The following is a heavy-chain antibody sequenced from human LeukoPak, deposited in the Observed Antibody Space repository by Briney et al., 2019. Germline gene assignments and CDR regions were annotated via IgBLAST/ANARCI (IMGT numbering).Heavy chain of an antibody. D-gene: IGHD6-6*01. V-gene: IGHV1-2*04. CDR1: GYTFTGYY. J-gene: IGHJ6*02. Sequence: ASVKVSCKASGYTFTGYYMHWVRQAPGQGLEWMGWINPNSGGTNYAQKFQGWVTMTRDTSISTAYMELSRLRSDDTAVYYCARAVPRQAHYYYGMDVWGQGPRSPSP. CDR2: INPNSGGT. CDR3: ARAVPRQAHYYYGMDV.